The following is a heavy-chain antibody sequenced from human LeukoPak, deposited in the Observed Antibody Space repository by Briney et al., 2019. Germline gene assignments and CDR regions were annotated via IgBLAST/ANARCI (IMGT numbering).Heavy chain of an antibody. J-gene: IGHJ4*02. V-gene: IGHV1-69*06. D-gene: IGHD4-17*01. Sequence: GASVKVSCKASGGTFSSYAISWVRQAPGQGLEWMGGIIPIFGTANYAQKSQGRVTITADKSTSTAYMELSSLRSEDTAVYYCAREGVHDYGDYGGIFDYWGQGTLVTVSS. CDR2: IIPIFGTA. CDR3: AREGVHDYGDYGGIFDY. CDR1: GGTFSSYA.